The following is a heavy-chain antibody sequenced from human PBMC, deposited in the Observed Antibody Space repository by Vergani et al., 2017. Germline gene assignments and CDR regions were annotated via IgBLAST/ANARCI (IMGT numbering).Heavy chain of an antibody. V-gene: IGHV3-23*01. CDR2: ISGSGGST. CDR3: AREGGYCSGGSCYSYYYYYGMDV. Sequence: EVQLLESGGGLVQPGGSLRLSCAASGFTFSSYAMSWVRQAPGKGLEWVSAISGSGGSTYYADSVKGRFTISRDNSKNTLYLQMNSLRAEDTAVYYCAREGGYCSGGSCYSYYYYYGMDVWGQGP. CDR1: GFTFSSYA. J-gene: IGHJ6*02. D-gene: IGHD2-15*01.